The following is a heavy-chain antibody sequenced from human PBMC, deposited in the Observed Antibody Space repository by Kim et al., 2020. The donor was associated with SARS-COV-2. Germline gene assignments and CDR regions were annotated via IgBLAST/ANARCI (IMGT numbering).Heavy chain of an antibody. CDR1: GFTFDDYT. CDR2: ISWDGGST. V-gene: IGHV3-43*01. CDR3: AKGFGELYPYNYGMDV. J-gene: IGHJ6*02. D-gene: IGHD3-10*01. Sequence: GGSLRLSCAASGFTFDDYTMHWVRQAPGKGLEWVSLISWDGGSTYYADSVKGRFTISRDNSKNSLYLQMNSLRTEDTALYYCAKGFGELYPYNYGMDVWGQGTTVTVSS.